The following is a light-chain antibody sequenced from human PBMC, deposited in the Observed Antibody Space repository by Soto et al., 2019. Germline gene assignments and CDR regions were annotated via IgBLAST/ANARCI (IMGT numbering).Light chain of an antibody. Sequence: QSALTQPASVSGSPGQSITISCTGTSSDVGSYNLVSWYQQHPGKAPKLMIYEGSKRPSGVSNRFSGSKSGNTASLTISGXXXXXXXXXXCCSXAXSSTFVVFGGGTKLTVL. J-gene: IGLJ2*01. CDR3: CSXAXSSTFVV. CDR1: SSDVGSYNL. CDR2: EGS. V-gene: IGLV2-23*03.